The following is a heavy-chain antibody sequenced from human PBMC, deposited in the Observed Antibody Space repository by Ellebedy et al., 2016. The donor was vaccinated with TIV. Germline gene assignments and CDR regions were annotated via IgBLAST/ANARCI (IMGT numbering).Heavy chain of an antibody. CDR3: ARVGDSLTYYYDSSGYTRDPYWYFDL. V-gene: IGHV1-69*13. CDR2: IIPIFGTA. J-gene: IGHJ2*01. Sequence: SVKVSXXASGCTFISYAISWVRQAPGQGLEWMGGIIPIFGTANYAQKFQGRVTITADESTSTAYMELSSLRSEDTAVYYCARVGDSLTYYYDSSGYTRDPYWYFDLWGRGTLVTVAS. CDR1: GCTFISYA. D-gene: IGHD3-22*01.